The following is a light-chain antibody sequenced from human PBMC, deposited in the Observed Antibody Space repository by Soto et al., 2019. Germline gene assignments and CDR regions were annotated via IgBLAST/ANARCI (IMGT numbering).Light chain of an antibody. CDR1: KLGDKF. CDR2: RDT. J-gene: IGLJ2*01. V-gene: IGLV3-1*01. Sequence: SYELTQPPSVSVSPGQTASITCSGAKLGDKFASWYQQKPGQSPVLVVYRDTKRPSGIPERFSGSNSGNTATLTISGTQALDEGDYYCQAWDSTTVVFGGGTKLTVL. CDR3: QAWDSTTVV.